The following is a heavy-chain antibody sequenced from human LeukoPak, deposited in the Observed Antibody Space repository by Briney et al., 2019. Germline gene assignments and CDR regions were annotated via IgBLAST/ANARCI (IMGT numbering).Heavy chain of an antibody. CDR1: GFTFSSYW. CDR2: IKQDGSEK. D-gene: IGHD2-2*01. J-gene: IGHJ5*02. Sequence: GGSLRLSCAASGFTFSSYWMSWVRQAPGKGLEWVAIIKQDGSEKYYVDSVKGRFTISRDNAKNSLYLQMNSLRAEDTAVYYCARYDCSSLSCYHNCFDPWGQGTLVTVSS. V-gene: IGHV3-7*01. CDR3: ARYDCSSLSCYHNCFDP.